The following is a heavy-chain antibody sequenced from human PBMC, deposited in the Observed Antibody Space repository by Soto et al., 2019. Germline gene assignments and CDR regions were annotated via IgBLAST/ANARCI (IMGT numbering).Heavy chain of an antibody. CDR3: ARDTVGDYLYYYYGMDV. V-gene: IGHV1-69*13. Sequence: ASVKVSCKASGGTFSSYAISWVRQAPGQGLEWMGGIIPIFGTANYAQKFQGRVTITADESTSTAYMELSSLRSEDTAVYYCARDTVGDYLYYYYGMDVWGQGTTVTVSS. J-gene: IGHJ6*02. D-gene: IGHD4-17*01. CDR2: IIPIFGTA. CDR1: GGTFSSYA.